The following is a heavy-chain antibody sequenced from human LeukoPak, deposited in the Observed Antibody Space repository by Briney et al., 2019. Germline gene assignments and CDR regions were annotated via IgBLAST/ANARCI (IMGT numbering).Heavy chain of an antibody. CDR2: IRAKIHDGTT. D-gene: IGHD4-17*01. V-gene: IGHV3-49*04. CDR1: GLIFGDYN. CDR3: SRGQKDPYGPEFDY. Sequence: GGSLRLSCTHSGLIFGDYNMNWVRQAPGKGLEWVGYIRAKIHDGTTDFAASVKGRFTISRDDSKSIAYLQMTSLKSEDTAVYYCSRGQKDPYGPEFDYWGQGTLVTVSS. J-gene: IGHJ4*02.